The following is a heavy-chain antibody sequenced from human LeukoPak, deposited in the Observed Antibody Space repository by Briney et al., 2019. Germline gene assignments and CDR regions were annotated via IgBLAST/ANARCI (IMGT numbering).Heavy chain of an antibody. CDR1: GFTFSSYW. Sequence: GGSLRLSCAASGFTFSSYWMSWVRQAPGKGLEWVANMNRDGSEKYYVDSVKGRFTISRDNAKNSLYLQMNNLRAEDTAVYYCARDRGSGGSKDYFDYWGQGTLVTVSS. J-gene: IGHJ4*02. CDR2: MNRDGSEK. V-gene: IGHV3-7*01. CDR3: ARDRGSGGSKDYFDY. D-gene: IGHD2-15*01.